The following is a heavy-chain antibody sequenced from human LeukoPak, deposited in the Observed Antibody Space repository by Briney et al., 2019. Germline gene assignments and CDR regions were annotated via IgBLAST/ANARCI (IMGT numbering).Heavy chain of an antibody. CDR2: IYYSGST. V-gene: IGHV4-59*08. J-gene: IGHJ5*02. CDR1: GGSISSYY. Sequence: SETLSLTSTVSGGSISSYYWSWIRQPPGKGLEWIGYIYYSGSTNYNPSLKSRVTISVDTSKNQFSLKLSSVTAADTAVYYCARLAYYYDSSGYPRGNWFDPWGQGTLVTVSS. CDR3: ARLAYYYDSSGYPRGNWFDP. D-gene: IGHD3-22*01.